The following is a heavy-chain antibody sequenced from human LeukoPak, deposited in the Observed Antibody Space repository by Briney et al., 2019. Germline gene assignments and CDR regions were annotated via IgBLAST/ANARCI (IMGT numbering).Heavy chain of an antibody. Sequence: ASVKVSCKVSGYTLTQLSMHWVRQGPGKGLEWMGGFDPEDGETIYAQKFQGRVTMTEDTSTDTAYMELSSLRSEDTAVYYCATYRVGIAVAANLFDYWGQGTLVTVSS. D-gene: IGHD6-19*01. CDR3: ATYRVGIAVAANLFDY. V-gene: IGHV1-24*01. CDR1: GYTLTQLS. J-gene: IGHJ4*02. CDR2: FDPEDGET.